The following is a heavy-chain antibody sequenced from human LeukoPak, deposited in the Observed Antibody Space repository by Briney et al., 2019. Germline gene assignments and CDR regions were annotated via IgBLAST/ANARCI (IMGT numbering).Heavy chain of an antibody. J-gene: IGHJ1*01. D-gene: IGHD6-13*01. CDR3: ARCIAAAGGFQH. CDR2: IYHSGST. Sequence: PSQTLSLTCTVSGGSISSGGYYWSWVRQPPGKGLEWIGYIYHSGSTYYNPSLKSRVTISVDTSKNQFSLKLSSVTAADTAVYYCARCIAAAGGFQHWGQGTLVTVSS. CDR1: GGSISSGGYY. V-gene: IGHV4-30-2*01.